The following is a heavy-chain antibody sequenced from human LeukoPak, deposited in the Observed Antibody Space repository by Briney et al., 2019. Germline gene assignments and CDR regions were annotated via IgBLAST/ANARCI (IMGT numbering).Heavy chain of an antibody. Sequence: GGSLRLSCAASGFTFSDYYMSWIRQAPGKGLEWVSYISSSGSTICYADSVKGRFTISRDNAKNSLYLQMNSLRAEDTAVYYCAGDRHQLLFNPLDYWGQGTLVTVYS. V-gene: IGHV3-11*04. D-gene: IGHD2-2*01. CDR3: AGDRHQLLFNPLDY. CDR1: GFTFSDYY. CDR2: ISSSGSTI. J-gene: IGHJ4*02.